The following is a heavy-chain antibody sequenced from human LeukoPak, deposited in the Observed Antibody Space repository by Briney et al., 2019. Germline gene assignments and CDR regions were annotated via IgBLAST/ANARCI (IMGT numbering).Heavy chain of an antibody. J-gene: IGHJ3*02. CDR3: AREYYYDSSGYYYVQAFDI. CDR2: IYSGGST. Sequence: PGGSLRLSCAASGFTFSSNYMSWVRQAPGKGLEWVSVIYSGGSTYYADSVKGRFTISRDNSKNTLYLQMNSLRAEDTAVYYCAREYYYDSSGYYYVQAFDIWGQGTMVTVSS. V-gene: IGHV3-53*01. CDR1: GFTFSSNY. D-gene: IGHD3-22*01.